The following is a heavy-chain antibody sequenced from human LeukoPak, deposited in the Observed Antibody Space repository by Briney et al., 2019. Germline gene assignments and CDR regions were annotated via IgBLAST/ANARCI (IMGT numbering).Heavy chain of an antibody. D-gene: IGHD2-15*01. J-gene: IGHJ4*02. CDR2: ISGSGGNS. Sequence: PGGSLRLSCATSGFTFSSHSMSWVRQAPGKVLEWVSTISGSGGNSSYSDSVKGRFTISRDTSKNTLYLQMNSLRAGDMAVYYCAKHRSVYCSGSSCYSGFDYWGQRTLVTVSS. CDR1: GFTFSSHS. CDR3: AKHRSVYCSGSSCYSGFDY. V-gene: IGHV3-23*01.